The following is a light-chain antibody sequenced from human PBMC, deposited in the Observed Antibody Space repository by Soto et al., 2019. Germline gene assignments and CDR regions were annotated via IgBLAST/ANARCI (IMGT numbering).Light chain of an antibody. CDR3: QQRSNWPLS. CDR2: DAS. Sequence: EIVLTQSPATLSLSPGERATLSCRASQSVSSYLAWYQQKPGQAPRLLIYDASHRATGISARFSGSGSGTDFTLTINSLEPEDFAVYYCQQRSNWPLSFGGGTKVEIK. CDR1: QSVSSY. V-gene: IGKV3-11*01. J-gene: IGKJ4*01.